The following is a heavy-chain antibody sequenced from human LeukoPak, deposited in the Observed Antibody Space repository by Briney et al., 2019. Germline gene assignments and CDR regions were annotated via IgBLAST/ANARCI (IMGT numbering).Heavy chain of an antibody. CDR1: GFTFSSYW. V-gene: IGHV3-74*01. J-gene: IGHJ4*02. CDR3: ARDDIVVVPAAFDY. Sequence: GGSLRLSCAASGFTFSSYWMHWVRQAPGKGLVWVSRINSDGSSTSYADSVKGRFTISRGNAKNTLYLQMNSLRAEDTAVYYCARDDIVVVPAAFDYWGQGTLVTVSS. D-gene: IGHD2-2*01. CDR2: INSDGSST.